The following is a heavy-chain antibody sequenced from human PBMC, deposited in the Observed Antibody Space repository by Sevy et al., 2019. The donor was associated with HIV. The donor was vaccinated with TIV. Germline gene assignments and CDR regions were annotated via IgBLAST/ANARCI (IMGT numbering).Heavy chain of an antibody. Sequence: GGSLRLSCAASGFTFSSYAMSWVRQAPGKGLEWVSAISGSGGSTYYADSVKGRFTISRDNSKNTLYLQMNSLRAEDTGVYYCAKTIGPMITFGGVIVMGYFDYWGQGTLVTVSS. CDR1: GFTFSSYA. CDR2: ISGSGGST. CDR3: AKTIGPMITFGGVIVMGYFDY. V-gene: IGHV3-23*01. D-gene: IGHD3-16*02. J-gene: IGHJ4*02.